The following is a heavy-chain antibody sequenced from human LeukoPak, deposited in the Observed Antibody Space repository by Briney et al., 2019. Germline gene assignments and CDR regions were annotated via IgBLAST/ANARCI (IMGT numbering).Heavy chain of an antibody. Sequence: SETLSLTCTVSGGSISSGGYYWSWIRQPPGKGLEWVGYISYSGSTNYNPSLESRVTISVDTSKNQFSLKLSSVTAADTAVYYCAGSGGLANTGAVFDYWGQGTLVTVSS. V-gene: IGHV4-61*08. J-gene: IGHJ4*02. CDR2: ISYSGST. CDR1: GGSISSGGYY. D-gene: IGHD3-10*01. CDR3: AGSGGLANTGAVFDY.